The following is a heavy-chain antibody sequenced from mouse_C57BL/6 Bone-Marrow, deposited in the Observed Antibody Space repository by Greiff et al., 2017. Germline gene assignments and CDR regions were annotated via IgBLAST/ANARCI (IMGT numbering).Heavy chain of an antibody. J-gene: IGHJ2*01. D-gene: IGHD2-2*01. CDR1: GFTFSSYA. V-gene: IGHV5-4*03. Sequence: DVKLQESGGGLVKPGGSLKLSCAASGFTFSSYAMSWVRQTPEKRLEWVATISDGGSYTYYPDNVKGRFTISRDNAKNNLYLQMSHLKSEDTAMYYCARWLPYYCDYWGQGTTLTVSS. CDR2: ISDGGSYT. CDR3: ARWLPYYCDY.